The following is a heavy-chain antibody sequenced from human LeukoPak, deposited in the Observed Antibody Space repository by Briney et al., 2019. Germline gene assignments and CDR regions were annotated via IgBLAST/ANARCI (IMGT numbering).Heavy chain of an antibody. V-gene: IGHV1-46*02. D-gene: IGHD2-15*01. J-gene: IGHJ3*02. CDR2: INPSGGST. Sequence: ASVKVSCKASGYTFNSYYMHWVRRAPGQGLEWMGIINPSGGSTSYAQKFQGRVTMTRDTSTSTVYMELSSLRSEDTAVYYCARSGYCSSGSCSDAFDIWGQGTKVTVSS. CDR3: ARSGYCSSGSCSDAFDI. CDR1: GYTFNSYY.